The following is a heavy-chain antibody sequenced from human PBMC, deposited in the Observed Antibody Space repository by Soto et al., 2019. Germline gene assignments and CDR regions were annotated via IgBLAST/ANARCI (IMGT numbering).Heavy chain of an antibody. J-gene: IGHJ4*02. D-gene: IGHD6-6*01. CDR1: GVTFSDYS. CDR3: ARQAARNYIDS. Sequence: GGPLRVACFASGVTFSDYSMSWIRQAPGKGLEWLAFIDSRGRTLSYADSVRGRFTISRDNAENSVYLQMDSLRADDTAVYYCARQAARNYIDSWGQGNSVPVSS. CDR2: IDSRGRTL. V-gene: IGHV3-11*01.